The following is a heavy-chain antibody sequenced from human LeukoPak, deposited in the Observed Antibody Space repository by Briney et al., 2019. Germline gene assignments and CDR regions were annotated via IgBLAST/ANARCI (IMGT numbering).Heavy chain of an antibody. CDR2: IIPIFGTA. CDR3: AREGGPGYCSSTSCYTSGYFDY. CDR1: GSTFSSYA. J-gene: IGHJ4*02. D-gene: IGHD2-2*02. Sequence: ASVKVSCKASGSTFSSYAISWVRQAPGQGLEWMGGIIPIFGTANYAQKFQGRVTITTDESTSTAYMELSSLRSEDTAVYYCAREGGPGYCSSTSCYTSGYFDYWGQGTLVTVSS. V-gene: IGHV1-69*05.